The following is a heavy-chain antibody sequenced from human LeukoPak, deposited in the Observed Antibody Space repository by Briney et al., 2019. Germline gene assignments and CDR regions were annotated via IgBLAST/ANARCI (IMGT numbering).Heavy chain of an antibody. J-gene: IGHJ4*02. CDR2: IYYSGST. D-gene: IGHD4-11*01. Sequence: SETLSLTCTVSGGSISSYYWSWIRQPPGKGLEWIGYIYYSGSTNYNPSLKSRVTISVDTSKNQFSLKLSSVTAADTAVYYCARGKLQRYFDYWGQGTLVTVPS. V-gene: IGHV4-59*01. CDR1: GGSISSYY. CDR3: ARGKLQRYFDY.